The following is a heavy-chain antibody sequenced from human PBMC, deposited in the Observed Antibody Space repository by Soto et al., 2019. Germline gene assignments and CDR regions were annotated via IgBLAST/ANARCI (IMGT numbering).Heavy chain of an antibody. CDR3: ARAHSSSWYYYYGMDV. J-gene: IGHJ6*02. Sequence: SETLSLTCAVSGGSISSSNWWSWVRQPPGKGLEWIGEIYHSGSTNYNPSLKSRVTISVDESKNQFSLKLSSVTAADTAVYYCARAHSSSWYYYYGMDVWGQGTTVTVSS. CDR1: GGSISSSNW. V-gene: IGHV4-4*02. CDR2: IYHSGST. D-gene: IGHD6-13*01.